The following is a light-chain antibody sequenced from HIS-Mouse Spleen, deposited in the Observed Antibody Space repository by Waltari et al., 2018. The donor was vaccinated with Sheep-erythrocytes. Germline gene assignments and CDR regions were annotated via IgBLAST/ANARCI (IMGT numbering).Light chain of an antibody. V-gene: IGLV2-23*01. CDR1: SSDVGSYNL. CDR2: EGS. CDR3: CSYAGSSTPWV. Sequence: QSALTQPASVSGSPGQSIPLPCTGTSSDVGSYNLFSWYQQHPGKAPKLMIYEGSKRPSGVSNRFSGSKSGNTASLTISGLQAEDEADYYCCSYAGSSTPWVFGGGTKLTVL. J-gene: IGLJ3*02.